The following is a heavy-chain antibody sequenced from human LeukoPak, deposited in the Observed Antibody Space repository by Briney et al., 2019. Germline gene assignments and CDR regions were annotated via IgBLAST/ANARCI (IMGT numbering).Heavy chain of an antibody. V-gene: IGHV3-13*04. D-gene: IGHD1-26*01. CDR2: IGTTGEI. CDR1: GFTCSSYD. CDR3: ARVGGSAFDI. Sequence: GGSLRLSCAASGFTCSSYDMHWVRQPTGKGLEWVSGIGTTGEIHYADSVRGRFTISRENAKNSLYLQMNSLRAGDTAVYYCARVGGSAFDIWGQGTTVSVSS. J-gene: IGHJ3*02.